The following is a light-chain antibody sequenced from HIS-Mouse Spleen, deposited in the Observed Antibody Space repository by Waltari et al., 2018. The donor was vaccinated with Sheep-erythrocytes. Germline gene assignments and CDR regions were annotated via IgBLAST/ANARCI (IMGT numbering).Light chain of an antibody. V-gene: IGLV3-1*01. J-gene: IGLJ2*01. CDR2: QDS. CDR3: QAWDSSTAV. CDR1: KLGDKY. Sequence: SYELTQPPSVSVSPGQTASITCSGDKLGDKYACWYQQKPGQSPVLVIYQDSKRPSGIPERFAGSNSGNTATLTSRGNQAMDGADYYCQAWDSSTAVFGGGTKLTVL.